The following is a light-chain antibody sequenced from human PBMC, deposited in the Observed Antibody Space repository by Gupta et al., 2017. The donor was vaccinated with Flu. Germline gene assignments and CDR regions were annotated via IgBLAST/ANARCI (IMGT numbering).Light chain of an antibody. Sequence: QLVLTQSPSASASLGASVKLTCTLGRGHSSYAITWHQQQPEKGPRYLMKLNSDGSHSKGDGIPDRFSGSSSGAERYLTISSLQSEDEADYYCQTWGTGIQVFGGGTKLTVL. CDR2: LNSDGSH. CDR3: QTWGTGIQV. CDR1: RGHSSYA. J-gene: IGLJ3*02. V-gene: IGLV4-69*01.